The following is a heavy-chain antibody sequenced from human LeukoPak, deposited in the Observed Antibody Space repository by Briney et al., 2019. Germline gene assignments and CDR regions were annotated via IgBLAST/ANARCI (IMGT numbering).Heavy chain of an antibody. V-gene: IGHV4-39*07. D-gene: IGHD4-17*01. CDR3: ARGPTTVTRAFDY. CDR1: GGSISSSSYY. J-gene: IGHJ4*02. Sequence: SETLSLTCTVSGGSISSSSYYWGWIRQPPGKGLEWIGSIYYSGSTYYNPSLKSRVTMSVDTSRNQFSLKLSSVTAADTAVYYCARGPTTVTRAFDYWGQGTLVTVSS. CDR2: IYYSGST.